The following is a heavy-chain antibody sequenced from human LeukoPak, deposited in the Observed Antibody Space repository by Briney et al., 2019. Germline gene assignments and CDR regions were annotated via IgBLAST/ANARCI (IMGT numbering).Heavy chain of an antibody. J-gene: IGHJ4*02. CDR3: ARTYYYDSSGYYEFDY. CDR2: IYYSGST. CDR1: GGSISSSSYY. Sequence: SETLSLTCTVSGGSISSSSYYWGWIRQPPGKGLEWIGSIYYSGSTYYNPSLKSRVTISVDTSKSQFSLKLSSVTAADTAVYYCARTYYYDSSGYYEFDYWGQGTLVTVSS. D-gene: IGHD3-22*01. V-gene: IGHV4-39*07.